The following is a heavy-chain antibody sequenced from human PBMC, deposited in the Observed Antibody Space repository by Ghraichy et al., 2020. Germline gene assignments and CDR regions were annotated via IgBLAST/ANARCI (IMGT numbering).Heavy chain of an antibody. V-gene: IGHV4-34*01. CDR2: INHSGST. CDR3: ARGVGIAAAGTWGYYYYYMDV. Sequence: SETLSLTCAVYGGSFSGYYWSWIRQPPGKGLEWIGEINHSGSTNYNPSLKSRVTISVDTSKNQFSLKLSSVTAADTAVYYCARGVGIAAAGTWGYYYYYMDVWGKGTTVTVSS. D-gene: IGHD6-13*01. J-gene: IGHJ6*03. CDR1: GGSFSGYY.